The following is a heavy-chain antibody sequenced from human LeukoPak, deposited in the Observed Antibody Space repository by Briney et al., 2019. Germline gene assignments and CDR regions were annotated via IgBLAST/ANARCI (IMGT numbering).Heavy chain of an antibody. Sequence: SETLSLNCTVSGGSISSGDYYWSWIRQPPGKGLEWIGYIYYSGSTYYNPSLKSRVTISVDTSKNQFSLKLSSVTAADTAVYYCARDSSGYYWGQNYFDYWGQGTLVTVSS. CDR2: IYYSGST. CDR1: GGSISSGDYY. CDR3: ARDSSGYYWGQNYFDY. J-gene: IGHJ4*02. D-gene: IGHD3-22*01. V-gene: IGHV4-30-4*01.